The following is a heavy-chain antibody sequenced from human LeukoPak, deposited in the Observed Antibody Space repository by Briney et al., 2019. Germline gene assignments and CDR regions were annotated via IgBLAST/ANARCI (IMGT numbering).Heavy chain of an antibody. CDR1: GYTFTGYY. CDR3: ARGHATKPNQYYYYYYGMDV. Sequence: GASVKVSCKASGYTFTGYYMHWVRQAPGQGLEWMGWINPNSGGTNYAQKFQGRVTMTRDTSISTAYMELSRLRSDDTAVYYCARGHATKPNQYYYYYYGMDVWGQGTTVTVSS. CDR2: INPNSGGT. J-gene: IGHJ6*02. D-gene: IGHD2-8*01. V-gene: IGHV1-2*02.